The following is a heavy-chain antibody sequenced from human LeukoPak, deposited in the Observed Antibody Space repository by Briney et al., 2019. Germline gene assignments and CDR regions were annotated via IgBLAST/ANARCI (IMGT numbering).Heavy chain of an antibody. CDR2: IKHSGSN. D-gene: IGHD3-3*01. V-gene: IGHV4-34*01. CDR1: GVSFSGYY. CDR3: ARGPRNKITISYYFDY. Sequence: SETLSLTCAVYGVSFSGYYWSWIRQPPGKGLEWVGEIKHSGSNNYNPSLKSRVTISVDTSKNQFSRKLSSVTAADTAVYYCARGPRNKITISYYFDYWGQGTLVTVSS. J-gene: IGHJ4*02.